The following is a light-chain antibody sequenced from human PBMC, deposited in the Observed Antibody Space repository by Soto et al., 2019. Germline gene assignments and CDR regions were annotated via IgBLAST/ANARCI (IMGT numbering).Light chain of an antibody. V-gene: IGLV2-14*01. J-gene: IGLJ3*02. CDR1: SSDIGRFNY. CDR2: EVS. CDR3: SSHTISNTLV. Sequence: QSALTQPASVSGSPGQSITISCTGTSSDIGRFNYVSWYQQHPGKVPKLMIYEVSNRPSGVSNRFSGSKSGNTASLTISGLQAEDEDDDYCSSHTISNTLVFGGGTKLTVL.